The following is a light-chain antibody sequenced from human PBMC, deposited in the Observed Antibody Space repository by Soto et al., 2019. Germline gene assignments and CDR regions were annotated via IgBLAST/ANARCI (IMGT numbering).Light chain of an antibody. Sequence: EIVLTQSPASLSLSPRERATLSCRASQSVSSNLAWYQQKPGQAPRLLIYGASTRETGIPARFSGSGSGTEFTLTISSLQSEDFAVYYCQQYNNWPRTFGQGTKVDIK. J-gene: IGKJ1*01. V-gene: IGKV3D-15*01. CDR2: GAS. CDR1: QSVSSN. CDR3: QQYNNWPRT.